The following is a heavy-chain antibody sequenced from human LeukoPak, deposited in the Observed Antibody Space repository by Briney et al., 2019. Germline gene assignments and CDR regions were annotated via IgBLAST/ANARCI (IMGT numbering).Heavy chain of an antibody. D-gene: IGHD2-8*01. Sequence: PGGSLRLSCAASGFTFTRHWMSWVRQAPGKGLEWVANIIEDGSQEKYMDSVKGRFTISRDNAKNSLYLQMNSLRAEDTAVYYCARDTVNGPFVISLDLWGQGALVTVSS. J-gene: IGHJ5*02. CDR1: GFTFTRHW. V-gene: IGHV3-7*01. CDR2: IIEDGSQE. CDR3: ARDTVNGPFVISLDL.